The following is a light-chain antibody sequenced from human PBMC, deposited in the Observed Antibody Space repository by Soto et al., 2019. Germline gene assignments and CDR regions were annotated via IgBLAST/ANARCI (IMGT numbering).Light chain of an antibody. CDR1: QRISTY. V-gene: IGKV1-39*01. J-gene: IGKJ1*01. CDR2: TAS. Sequence: DIQLTQSPSSLSASVGDRVTITCRASQRISTYLNWYQQKAGKAPELVIYTASSLHSGVPSRFSGSGSGTDFTLTMNRLQPEDFATYYCQQNYDTPWTFGQGTKVEVK. CDR3: QQNYDTPWT.